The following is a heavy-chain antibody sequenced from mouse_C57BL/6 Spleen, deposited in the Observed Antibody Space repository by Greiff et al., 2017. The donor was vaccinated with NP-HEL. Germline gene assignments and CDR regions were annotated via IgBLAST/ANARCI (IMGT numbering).Heavy chain of an antibody. Sequence: QVQLQQPGAELVKPGASVKLSCKASGYTFTSYWMHWVKQRPGQGLEWIGMIHPNSGSTNYNEKFKSKATLTVDKSSSTAYMQLSSLTSEDSAVYYCARDVITTVNYFDYWGQGTTLTVSS. CDR1: GYTFTSYW. CDR3: ARDVITTVNYFDY. J-gene: IGHJ2*01. CDR2: IHPNSGST. V-gene: IGHV1-64*01. D-gene: IGHD1-1*01.